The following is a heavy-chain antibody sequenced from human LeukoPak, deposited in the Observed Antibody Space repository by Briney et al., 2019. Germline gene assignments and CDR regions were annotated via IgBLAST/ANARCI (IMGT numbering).Heavy chain of an antibody. J-gene: IGHJ4*02. D-gene: IGHD3-16*02. CDR2: ISDSGDNT. V-gene: IGHV3-23*01. CDR1: GFTFNGYA. CDR3: GITFGGVIDPIDY. Sequence: GGSLRLSCAASGFTFNGYAMNWIRQAPGKGLEWVSAISDSGDNTYYADSVRGRFTISRDNSMNTLYLQMNTLRAEDTAVYYCGITFGGVIDPIDYWGQGTLVTVSS.